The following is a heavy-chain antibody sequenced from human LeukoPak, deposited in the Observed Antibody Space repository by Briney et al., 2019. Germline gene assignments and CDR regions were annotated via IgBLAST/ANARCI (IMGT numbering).Heavy chain of an antibody. V-gene: IGHV3-21*06. CDR3: ARGTPTTRDFDS. D-gene: IGHD4-11*01. J-gene: IGHJ4*02. CDR2: ISSSSSYI. CDR1: GFTFSTYE. Sequence: GGSLRLSCAASGFTFSTYEMNWVRQAQGKGLEWVSSISSSSSYIYYADSLKGRFTISRDNAKNSLYLQMNSLRAEDTAVYYCARGTPTTRDFDSWGQGTLVTVSS.